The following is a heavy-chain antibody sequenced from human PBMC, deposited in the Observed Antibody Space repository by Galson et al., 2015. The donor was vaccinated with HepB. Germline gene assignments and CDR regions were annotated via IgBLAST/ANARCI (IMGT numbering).Heavy chain of an antibody. CDR2: IIPIFGTA. V-gene: IGHV1-69*13. D-gene: IGHD3-22*01. CDR1: GGTFSSYA. Sequence: SVKVSCKASGGTFSSYAISWVRQAPGQGLEWMGGIIPIFGTANYAQKFQGRVTITADESTSTAYMELSSLRSEDTAVYYCARGEGHYYDSSGYYFDYWGQGTLVTVSS. J-gene: IGHJ4*02. CDR3: ARGEGHYYDSSGYYFDY.